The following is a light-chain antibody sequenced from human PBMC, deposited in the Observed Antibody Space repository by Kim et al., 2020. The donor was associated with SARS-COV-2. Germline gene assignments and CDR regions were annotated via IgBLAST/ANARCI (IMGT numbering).Light chain of an antibody. Sequence: DIQLTQSPPFLSASVGDRVTITCRASQGMSNFLAWYQQKPGQAPKLLIYSASALQTEVPSRFRGSGSGTEFTLTINSLQAEDFATYYCQQHNTYPLTFGGGTKLEI. V-gene: IGKV1-9*01. CDR3: QQHNTYPLT. CDR2: SAS. J-gene: IGKJ4*01. CDR1: QGMSNF.